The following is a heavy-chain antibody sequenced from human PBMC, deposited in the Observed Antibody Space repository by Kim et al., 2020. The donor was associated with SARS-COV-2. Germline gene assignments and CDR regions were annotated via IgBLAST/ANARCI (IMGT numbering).Heavy chain of an antibody. J-gene: IGHJ6*02. Sequence: ASVKVSCKTSGYPFTNYDVNWVRQPTGQGLEWMGWMNPDSGKTSYAPRFQGRVTLTRNSALKTAYMELSGLKSEDTAVYYCARGQCNTGSCNLVAHFGFFHYCGMGTWGQGTTIIVS. CDR1: GYPFTNYD. CDR2: MNPDSGKT. V-gene: IGHV1-8*02. CDR3: ARGQCNTGSCNLVAHFGFFHYCGMGT. D-gene: IGHD2-8*01.